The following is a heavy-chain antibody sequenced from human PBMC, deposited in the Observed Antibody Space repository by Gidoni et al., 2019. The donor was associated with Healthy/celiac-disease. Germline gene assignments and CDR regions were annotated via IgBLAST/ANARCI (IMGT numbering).Heavy chain of an antibody. D-gene: IGHD3-10*01. CDR1: GGSISSYY. J-gene: IGHJ3*02. V-gene: IGHV4-59*01. CDR3: AKNHYYGSGRFDAFDI. Sequence: QVQLQESGPVLVKPSETLSLTFPVSGGSISSYYWSWIRQPPGKGLEWIGYIYYSRSTNYNTALKRRVTISVDTAKNQFALKLSSVTAADTAVYYCAKNHYYGSGRFDAFDIWGQGTMVTVSS. CDR2: IYYSRST.